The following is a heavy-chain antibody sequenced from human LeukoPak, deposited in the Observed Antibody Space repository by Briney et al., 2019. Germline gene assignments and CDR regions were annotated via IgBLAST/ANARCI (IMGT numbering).Heavy chain of an antibody. Sequence: GGSLRLSCAVSGITLSNYGMSWIRQAPGKGLEWVAGIRDSGGSTNYADSVKGRFTISRDNRKNTLYLQMNSLRAEDTAVYFCAKRGVVIRVILVGFHKEAYYFDSWGQGALVTVSS. CDR2: IRDSGGST. D-gene: IGHD2-15*01. CDR3: AKRGVVIRVILVGFHKEAYYFDS. CDR1: GITLSNYG. J-gene: IGHJ4*02. V-gene: IGHV3-23*01.